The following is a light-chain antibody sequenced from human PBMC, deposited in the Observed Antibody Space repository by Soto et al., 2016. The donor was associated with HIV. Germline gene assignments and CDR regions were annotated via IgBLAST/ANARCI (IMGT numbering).Light chain of an antibody. V-gene: IGLV3-21*03. Sequence: SYVLTQPPSVSVAPGKTARITCGGNNIGRKSVHWYQQKPGQAPVLDVYDDNDRPSGIPERFSGSNFGNTATLTISRVEAGDEADYHCQVWDSRNDHRVFGGGTKLTVL. CDR1: NIGRKS. CDR2: DDN. CDR3: QVWDSRNDHRV. J-gene: IGLJ3*02.